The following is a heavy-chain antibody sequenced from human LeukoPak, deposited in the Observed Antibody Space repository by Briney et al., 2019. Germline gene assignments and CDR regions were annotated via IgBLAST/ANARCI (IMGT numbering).Heavy chain of an antibody. CDR1: GGTFSSYA. J-gene: IGHJ5*02. CDR2: IIPILGIA. V-gene: IGHV1-69*04. D-gene: IGHD3-22*01. CDR3: ARDYYDSSGYPLNWFDP. Sequence: GASVKVSCKAPGGTFSSYAISWVRQAPGQGLEWMGRIIPILGIANYAQKFQGRVTITADKSTSTAYMELSSLRSEDTAVYYCARDYYDSSGYPLNWFDPWGQGTLVTVSS.